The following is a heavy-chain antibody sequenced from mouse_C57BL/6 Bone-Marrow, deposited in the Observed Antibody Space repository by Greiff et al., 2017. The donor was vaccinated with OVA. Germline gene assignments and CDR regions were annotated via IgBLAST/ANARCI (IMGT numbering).Heavy chain of an antibody. J-gene: IGHJ2*01. CDR1: GYTFTSYG. CDR3: APPMYDGYFHY. V-gene: IGHV1-81*01. CDR2: IYPRSGNP. D-gene: IGHD2-3*01. Sequence: QVQLQQSGAELARPGASVKLSCKASGYTFTSYGISWVKQRTGQGLEWIGEIYPRSGNPYYNEKFKGKATLTADKSSSTAYMELRSLTSEDSAVYFCAPPMYDGYFHYWGQGTTLTVSS.